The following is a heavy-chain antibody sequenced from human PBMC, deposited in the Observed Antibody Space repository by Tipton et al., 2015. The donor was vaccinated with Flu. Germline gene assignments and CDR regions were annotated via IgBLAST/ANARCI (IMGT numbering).Heavy chain of an antibody. CDR3: ARDLAYYDILTGYQGYYYYGMDV. CDR2: TYYRSKWYN. CDR1: GDSVSSNSAA. D-gene: IGHD3-9*01. V-gene: IGHV6-1*01. J-gene: IGHJ6*02. Sequence: LVKPTQTLSLTCAISGDSVSSNSAAWNWIRQSPSRGLEWLGRTYYRSKWYNDYAVSVKSRITINPDTSKNQFSLQLNSVTPEDTAVYYCARDLAYYDILTGYQGYYYYGMDVWDQGP.